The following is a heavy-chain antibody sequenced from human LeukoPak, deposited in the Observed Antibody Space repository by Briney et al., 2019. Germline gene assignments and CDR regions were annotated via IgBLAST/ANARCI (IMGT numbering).Heavy chain of an antibody. CDR3: ASDRFYFGV. V-gene: IGHV3-7*05. D-gene: IGHD3-16*01. CDR2: IKLDGTEK. CDR1: GFTFSSYW. Sequence: GGSLRLSCAASGFTFSSYWMHWVRQALGKGLEWVANIKLDGTEKYYVDSVKGRFTISRDNAKNSLYLQMNSLRAEDTAVYYCASDRFYFGVWGQGTLVTVSS. J-gene: IGHJ4*02.